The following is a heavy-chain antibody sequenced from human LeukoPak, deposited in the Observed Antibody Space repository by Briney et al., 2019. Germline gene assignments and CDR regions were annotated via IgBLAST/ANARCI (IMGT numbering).Heavy chain of an antibody. V-gene: IGHV3-33*01. D-gene: IGHD3-3*01. CDR1: GFTFSSYG. J-gene: IGHJ6*02. Sequence: GGSLRLSCAASGFTFSSYGMHWVRQAPGKGLEWVAVLWYDGSNKYYADSVKGRFTISRDNSKNTLYLQMNSLRAEDTAVYYCARDSHKYDFWSASLSYYYYYGMDVWGQGTTVTVSS. CDR2: LWYDGSNK. CDR3: ARDSHKYDFWSASLSYYYYYGMDV.